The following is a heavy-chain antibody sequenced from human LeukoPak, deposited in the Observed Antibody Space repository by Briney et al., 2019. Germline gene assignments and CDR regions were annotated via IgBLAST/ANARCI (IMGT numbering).Heavy chain of an antibody. CDR2: IYYSGST. D-gene: IGHD3-10*01. CDR3: ARDHSPTMVRGVHDAFDI. Sequence: PSETLSLTCTVSGGSISSSSYYWDWIRQPPGKGLEWIGSIYYSGSTYYNPSLKSRVTISVDTSKNQFSLKLSSVTAADTAVYYCARDHSPTMVRGVHDAFDIWGQGTMVTVSS. CDR1: GGSISSSSYY. V-gene: IGHV4-39*07. J-gene: IGHJ3*02.